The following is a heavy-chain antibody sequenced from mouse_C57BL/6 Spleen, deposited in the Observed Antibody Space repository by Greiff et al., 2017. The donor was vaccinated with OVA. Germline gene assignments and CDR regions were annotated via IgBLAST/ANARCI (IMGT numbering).Heavy chain of an antibody. D-gene: IGHD3-2*02. CDR1: GYTFTSYW. CDR3: ARDSSGSLDY. J-gene: IGHJ2*01. Sequence: QVQLQQSGAELVKPGASVKLSCKASGYTFTSYWMHWVKQRPGQGLEWIGMIHPNSGSTNYNEKFKSKATLTVDKSSSTAYTQLSSLTSEDSAVYYCARDSSGSLDYWGQGTTLTVSS. V-gene: IGHV1-64*01. CDR2: IHPNSGST.